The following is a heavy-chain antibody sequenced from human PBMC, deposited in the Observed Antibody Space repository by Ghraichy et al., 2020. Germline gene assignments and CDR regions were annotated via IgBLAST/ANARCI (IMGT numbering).Heavy chain of an antibody. Sequence: GGSLRLSCAASGFTFSNFALNWVRQAPGKGLEWISYIRTSSDIYYADSVKGRFTISRDNAKNSLYLQMNSLSDEDTALYYCSRDSESTGGNLIFHYWGQGTLVTVSS. V-gene: IGHV3-48*02. CDR2: IRTSSDI. D-gene: IGHD4-23*01. CDR1: GFTFSNFA. J-gene: IGHJ4*02. CDR3: SRDSESTGGNLIFHY.